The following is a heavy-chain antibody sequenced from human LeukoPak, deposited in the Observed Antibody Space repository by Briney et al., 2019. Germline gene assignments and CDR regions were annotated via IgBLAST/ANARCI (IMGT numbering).Heavy chain of an antibody. Sequence: PGGSLRLSCVVSGFTFSNFDMHWARQAPGKGLEWVALISSDGSNKYYADSVKGRFTISRDNSKNTLYLQMNSLRVEDTAVYYCAREITMLVVVLQTAFDIWGQGTMVTVSS. CDR3: AREITMLVVVLQTAFDI. D-gene: IGHD3-22*01. CDR1: GFTFSNFD. J-gene: IGHJ3*02. CDR2: ISSDGSNK. V-gene: IGHV3-30*19.